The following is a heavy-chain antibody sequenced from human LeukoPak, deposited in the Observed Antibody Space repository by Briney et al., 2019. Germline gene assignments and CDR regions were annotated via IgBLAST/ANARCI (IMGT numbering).Heavy chain of an antibody. Sequence: ASVKVSCKVSGYTHTELSMHWVRQAPGKGLEWMGGFDPEDGETIYAQKFQGRVTMTEDTSTDTAYMELSSLRSEDTAVYYCATAFHSGWTHQDAFDIWGQGTMVTVSS. CDR2: FDPEDGET. V-gene: IGHV1-24*01. J-gene: IGHJ3*02. CDR1: GYTHTELS. D-gene: IGHD6-19*01. CDR3: ATAFHSGWTHQDAFDI.